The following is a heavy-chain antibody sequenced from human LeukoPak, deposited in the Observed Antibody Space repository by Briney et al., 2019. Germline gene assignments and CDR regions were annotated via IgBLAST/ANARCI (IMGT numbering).Heavy chain of an antibody. V-gene: IGHV3-48*03. Sequence: GGSLSLSCAASGFTFSSYEMNWVRQAPGKGLEWILYISRSGSTINYADSVKGRFTISRDDAKYSLYLQMNSLRAEDTAVYYCAKSTVTNYFDNWGQGSLVTVSS. CDR2: ISRSGSTI. J-gene: IGHJ4*02. CDR3: AKSTVTNYFDN. CDR1: GFTFSSYE. D-gene: IGHD4-17*01.